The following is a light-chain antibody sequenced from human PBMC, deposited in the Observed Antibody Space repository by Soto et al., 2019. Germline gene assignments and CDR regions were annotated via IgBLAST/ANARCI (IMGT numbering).Light chain of an antibody. CDR1: QSVSSY. J-gene: IGKJ4*01. CDR3: QKRSNWPKT. CDR2: DAS. V-gene: IGKV3-11*01. Sequence: EIVLTQSPATLSLSPGERATLSCRASQSVSSYLAWYQQKPGQAPRLLIYDASNRATGIPARFSGSGSGTDFTLTSSSLEPEDFAVYYCQKRSNWPKTFGGGTKVEVK.